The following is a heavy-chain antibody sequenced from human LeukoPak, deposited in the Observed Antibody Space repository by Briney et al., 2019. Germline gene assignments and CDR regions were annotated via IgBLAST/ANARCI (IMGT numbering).Heavy chain of an antibody. CDR2: ISAYNGNT. Sequence: GASVKVSCKASGYTFTSYGISWVRQAPGQGLEWMGWISAYNGNTNYAQKLQGRVTMTTDTSTSTAYMELRSLRSDDTAVYYCARSQIQTYYDFWSGFSWFAPWGQGTLVTVSS. CDR1: GYTFTSYG. CDR3: ARSQIQTYYDFWSGFSWFAP. J-gene: IGHJ5*02. V-gene: IGHV1-18*01. D-gene: IGHD3-3*01.